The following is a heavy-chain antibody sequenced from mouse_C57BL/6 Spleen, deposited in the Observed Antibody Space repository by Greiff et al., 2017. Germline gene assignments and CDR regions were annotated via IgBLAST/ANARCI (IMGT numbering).Heavy chain of an antibody. CDR3: ARGAPGTRAMDY. CDR1: GYSITSGYY. CDR2: ISYDGSN. D-gene: IGHD4-1*01. V-gene: IGHV3-6*01. Sequence: VQLKESGPGLVKPSQSLSLTCSVTGYSITSGYYWNWIRQFPGNKLEWMGYISYDGSNNYNPSLKNRISITRDTSKNQFFLKLNSVTTEDTATYYCARGAPGTRAMDYWGQGTSVTVSS. J-gene: IGHJ4*01.